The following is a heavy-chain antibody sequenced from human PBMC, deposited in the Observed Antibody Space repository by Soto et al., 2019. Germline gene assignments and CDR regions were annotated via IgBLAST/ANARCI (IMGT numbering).Heavy chain of an antibody. Sequence: SETLSLTCTVSGGSISSYYWSWIRQPPGKGLEWIGYVYYSGITHYNPSLKSRVTTSMDTSKNQFSLNLTSVTAADTAVYYCARALGSSPLSYWGQGTLVTVSS. CDR3: ARALGSSPLSY. D-gene: IGHD6-6*01. V-gene: IGHV4-59*12. CDR1: GGSISSYY. CDR2: VYYSGIT. J-gene: IGHJ4*02.